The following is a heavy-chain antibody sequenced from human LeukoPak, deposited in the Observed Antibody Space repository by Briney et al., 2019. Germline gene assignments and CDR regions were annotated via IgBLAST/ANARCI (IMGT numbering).Heavy chain of an antibody. CDR3: ARLGGSVPREYFDG. J-gene: IGHJ4*01. CDR1: GYTFTVYN. Sequence: ASVSVSFTSSGYTFTVYNMHWARLPPGQGLEWMGWINPNIGGTNYTQKFQGRGTMTRDTSISTAYMELRRLSSKDTAVYYSARLGGSVPREYFDGWGQARLLTVSS. CDR2: INPNIGGT. D-gene: IGHD1-26*01. V-gene: IGHV1-2*02.